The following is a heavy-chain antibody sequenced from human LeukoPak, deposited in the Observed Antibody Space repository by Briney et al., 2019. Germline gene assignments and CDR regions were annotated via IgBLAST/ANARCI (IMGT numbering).Heavy chain of an antibody. CDR2: IYPGDSDT. J-gene: IGHJ6*03. CDR3: ARAASSSSSFYYYYMDV. D-gene: IGHD6-6*01. V-gene: IGHV5-51*01. CDR1: GSRFTSYW. Sequence: GAPLKISCKGSGSRFTSYWIGWGRRMPGKGLEWMGIIYPGDSDTRYSPTFQGQVTISADKSISTAYLQWSSLKASDTAMYYCARAASSSSSFYYYYMDVWGKGTTVTVSS.